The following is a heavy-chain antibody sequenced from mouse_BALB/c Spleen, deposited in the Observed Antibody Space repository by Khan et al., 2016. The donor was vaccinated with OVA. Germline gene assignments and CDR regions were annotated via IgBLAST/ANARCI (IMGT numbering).Heavy chain of an antibody. CDR1: GYTFTDFY. V-gene: IGHV1-77*01. Sequence: QVQLKESGTELARPGASVNLSCKASGYTFTDFYINWVKQRSGQGLKWIGEISPGSGDTYYNEKFKGKATLTADKSSSTAYMQLSSLTSEASAVYFCARRNYFGDTFAYWGQGTLVTVSA. CDR2: ISPGSGDT. D-gene: IGHD1-2*01. J-gene: IGHJ3*01. CDR3: ARRNYFGDTFAY.